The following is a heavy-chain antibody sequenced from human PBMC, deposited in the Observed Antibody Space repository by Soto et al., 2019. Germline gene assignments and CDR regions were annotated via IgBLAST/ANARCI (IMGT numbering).Heavy chain of an antibody. D-gene: IGHD2-15*01. CDR1: GGSISSYY. J-gene: IGHJ4*02. V-gene: IGHV4-59*08. CDR2: IHYSGSA. Sequence: QVQLQESGPGLVRPSETLSLTCTVSGGSISSYYWSWIRQPPGKGLEWIGYIHYSGSANYNPSRKSRVTISVDTSKNPFSLKLSSATAADTAVYYCARNSGGNVDYWGQGPLVTVSS. CDR3: ARNSGGNVDY.